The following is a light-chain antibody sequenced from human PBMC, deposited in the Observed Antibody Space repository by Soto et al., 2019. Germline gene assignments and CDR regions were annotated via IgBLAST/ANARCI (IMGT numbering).Light chain of an antibody. V-gene: IGKV4-1*01. CDR3: QQYYSSPRT. Sequence: DIVMTQSPDSLAVSLGERATINCKSSQSVLYSSNNKNYLAWYQQKPGQPPNLLIYWASTRESGVPDRFSGSGSGTDFTLSVSSLQAEDVAIYYCQQYYSSPRTLGQGTKVEIK. J-gene: IGKJ1*01. CDR2: WAS. CDR1: QSVLYSSNNKNY.